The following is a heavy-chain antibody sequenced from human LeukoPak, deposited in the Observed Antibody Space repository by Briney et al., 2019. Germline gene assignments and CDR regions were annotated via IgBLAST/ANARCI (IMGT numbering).Heavy chain of an antibody. CDR3: ARCCSSTSCYWDAFDI. CDR1: GGSFSGYY. D-gene: IGHD2-2*01. V-gene: IGHV4-34*01. Sequence: SETLSLTCAVYGGSFSGYYWSWIRQPPGKGLEWIGEINHSGSTNYNPSLKSRVTISVDTSKNQFSLKLSSVTAADTAVYYCARCCSSTSCYWDAFDIWGQGTMVTVSS. J-gene: IGHJ3*02. CDR2: INHSGST.